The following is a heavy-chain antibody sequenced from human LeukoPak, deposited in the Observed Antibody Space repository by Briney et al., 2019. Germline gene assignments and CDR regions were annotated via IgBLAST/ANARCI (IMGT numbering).Heavy chain of an antibody. CDR2: IYYSGST. Sequence: SETLSLTCTVSGGSISSYYWSWIRQPPGKGLEWIGYIYYSGSTNYNPSLKSRVTISVDTSKNQFSLKLSSVTAADTAVYYCARDPSLFCSSTSCWDFDYWGQGTLVTVSS. CDR1: GGSISSYY. J-gene: IGHJ4*02. V-gene: IGHV4-59*01. CDR3: ARDPSLFCSSTSCWDFDY. D-gene: IGHD2-2*01.